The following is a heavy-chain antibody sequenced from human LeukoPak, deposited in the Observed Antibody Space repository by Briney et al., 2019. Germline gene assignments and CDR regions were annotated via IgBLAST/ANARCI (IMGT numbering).Heavy chain of an antibody. V-gene: IGHV4-34*01. CDR3: ARGGRYYDSSGYYLRQRSFDY. CDR2: INHSGST. CDR1: GGSFSGYY. D-gene: IGHD3-22*01. Sequence: SETLSLTCAVYGGSFSGYYWSWIRQPPGKGLEWIGEINHSGSTNYNPSLKSRVTISVDTSKNQFSLKLSSVTAADTAVYYCARGGRYYDSSGYYLRQRSFDYWGQGTLVTVSS. J-gene: IGHJ4*02.